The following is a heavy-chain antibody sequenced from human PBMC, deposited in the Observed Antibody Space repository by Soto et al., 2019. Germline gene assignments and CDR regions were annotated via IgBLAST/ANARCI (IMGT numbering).Heavy chain of an antibody. Sequence: QVQLQQWGAGLLKHSETLSLTCAVYGGSFSGYYWSWIRQPPGKGLEWIGEINHSGSTNYNPSHKRRVTISVDTSKNHFSLLLSAVTAADTAVYYCARRQWLVRCIDYWGKGTVVTVSS. D-gene: IGHD6-19*01. CDR1: GGSFSGYY. CDR3: ARRQWLVRCIDY. V-gene: IGHV4-34*01. J-gene: IGHJ4*02. CDR2: INHSGST.